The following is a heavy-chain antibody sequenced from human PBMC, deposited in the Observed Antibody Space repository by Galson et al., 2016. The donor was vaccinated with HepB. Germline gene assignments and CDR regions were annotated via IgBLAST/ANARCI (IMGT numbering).Heavy chain of an antibody. Sequence: QSGAEVKKPGESLRISCKSSGFRFTSYWITWVRQMPGKGLEWMGTIDPSGSNTKYSPSFHGHVTILVDKSIGTAYLQWSSLKAPDTAMYYCARLGRVTSSQSYFYGMDVWGQGTTVTVSS. CDR3: ARLGRVTSSQSYFYGMDV. D-gene: IGHD2-21*02. V-gene: IGHV5-10-1*01. J-gene: IGHJ6*02. CDR2: IDPSGSNT. CDR1: GFRFTSYW.